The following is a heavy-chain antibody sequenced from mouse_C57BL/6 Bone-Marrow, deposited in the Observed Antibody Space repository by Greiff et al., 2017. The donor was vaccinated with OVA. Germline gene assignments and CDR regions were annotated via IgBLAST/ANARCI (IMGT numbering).Heavy chain of an antibody. D-gene: IGHD1-1*01. CDR1: GYTFTSYW. CDR2: IHPNSGST. CDR3: ARPDYYGSSYWYFDV. Sequence: QVQLQQPGAELVKPGVSVKLSCKASGYTFTSYWMHWVKQRPGQGLEWIGMIHPNSGSTNYNEKFKSKATLTVDKSSSTAYMQLSSLTSEDSAVYYCARPDYYGSSYWYFDVWGTGTTLTVSS. J-gene: IGHJ1*03. V-gene: IGHV1-64*01.